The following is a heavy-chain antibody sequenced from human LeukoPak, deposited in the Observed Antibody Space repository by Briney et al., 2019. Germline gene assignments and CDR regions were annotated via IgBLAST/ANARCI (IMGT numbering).Heavy chain of an antibody. CDR3: ARYVVTRGYSFDY. CDR1: GGSISSSSYY. D-gene: IGHD4-23*01. V-gene: IGHV4-39*01. Sequence: SETLSLTCAVSGGSISSSSYYWGWVRQPPGKGPEWIGTIYYSGTTYYNPSLKSRVTVSVDTSKNQFSLRLSSVTAADTAVYFCARYVVTRGYSFDYWGQGTLVTVSS. J-gene: IGHJ4*02. CDR2: IYYSGTT.